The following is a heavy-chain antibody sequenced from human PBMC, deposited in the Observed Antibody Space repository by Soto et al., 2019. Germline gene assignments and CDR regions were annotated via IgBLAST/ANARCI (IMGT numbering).Heavy chain of an antibody. D-gene: IGHD6-13*01. J-gene: IGHJ4*02. CDR3: AKPAIAAAGATDY. Sequence: GGSLRLSCAASGFTFSSYGMHWVRQAPGKGLEWVAVISYDGSNKYYADSVKGRFTISRDNSKNTLYLQMNSLRAEDTVVYYWAKPAIAAAGATDYWGQGTLVTVSS. V-gene: IGHV3-30*18. CDR1: GFTFSSYG. CDR2: ISYDGSNK.